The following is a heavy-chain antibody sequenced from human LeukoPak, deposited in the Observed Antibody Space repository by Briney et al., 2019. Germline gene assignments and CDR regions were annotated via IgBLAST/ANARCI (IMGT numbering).Heavy chain of an antibody. CDR3: ARDNPKHYDSSGWVY. CDR2: IYTSGST. J-gene: IGHJ4*02. D-gene: IGHD3-22*01. Sequence: SETLSLTCTVSGGSISSGSYYWSWIRQPAGKGLEWIGRIYTSGSTNYNPSLKSRVTISVDTSKNQFSLKLSSVTAADMAVYYCARDNPKHYDSSGWVYWGQGTLVTVSS. CDR1: GGSISSGSYY. V-gene: IGHV4-61*02.